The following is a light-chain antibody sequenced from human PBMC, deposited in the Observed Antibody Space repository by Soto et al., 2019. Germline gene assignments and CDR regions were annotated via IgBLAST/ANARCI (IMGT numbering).Light chain of an antibody. Sequence: IVLTQSPATLSFSPGERATLSCRSSETIRGLLAWYQQRPGQPPRLLIYDASNRATGIPARFSGSGSGTDFTLTISSLEPEDFAVYYCQQRSNWPPITFGQGTRLETK. J-gene: IGKJ5*01. V-gene: IGKV3-11*01. CDR2: DAS. CDR3: QQRSNWPPIT. CDR1: ETIRGL.